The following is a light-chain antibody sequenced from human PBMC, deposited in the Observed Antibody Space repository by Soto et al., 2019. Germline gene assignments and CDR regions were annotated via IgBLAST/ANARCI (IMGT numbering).Light chain of an antibody. Sequence: DIQMTQSPSTLSSSVGDIFTITWRASQSISSWLAWYQQKPGKPPTLLIYTASSLQSGVPSRFSGSGSGTDFTLTISSLQPEDFATYYCQQSYKTPLTFGGGTKVDIK. V-gene: IGKV1-39*01. CDR1: QSISSW. CDR2: TAS. J-gene: IGKJ4*01. CDR3: QQSYKTPLT.